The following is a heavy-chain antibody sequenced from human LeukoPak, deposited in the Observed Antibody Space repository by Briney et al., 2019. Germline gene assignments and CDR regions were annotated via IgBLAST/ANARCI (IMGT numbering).Heavy chain of an antibody. D-gene: IGHD3-3*01. V-gene: IGHV1-18*01. CDR1: GYTFTSYG. CDR2: ISAYNGNT. Sequence: GASVKVSCKASGYTFTSYGISWVRQAPGQGLEWMGWISAYNGNTNYAQKLQGRVTMTTDTSASTAYMELRSLRSDDTAVYYCARSVPTYYDFWSGYYTNYYYMDVWGKGTTVTVSS. CDR3: ARSVPTYYDFWSGYYTNYYYMDV. J-gene: IGHJ6*03.